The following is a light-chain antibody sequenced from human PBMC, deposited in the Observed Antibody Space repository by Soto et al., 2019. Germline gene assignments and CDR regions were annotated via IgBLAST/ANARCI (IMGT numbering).Light chain of an antibody. Sequence: QSALTQPRSVSGSPGQSVTMSCTGTNSDVGGYNYVSWYQQHPGKAPKLMIYDVIKRPSGVPDRFSGSKSGNTASLTISGLQTDDEGDYYCCSHAGTVLFGGGTKLTVL. V-gene: IGLV2-11*01. CDR3: CSHAGTVL. CDR1: NSDVGGYNY. J-gene: IGLJ2*01. CDR2: DVI.